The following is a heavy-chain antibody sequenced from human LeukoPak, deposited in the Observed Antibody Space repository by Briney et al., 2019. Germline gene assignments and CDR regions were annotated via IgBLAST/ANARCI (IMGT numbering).Heavy chain of an antibody. Sequence: GGSLRLSCAASGFTFSGYWMHWVRQGPEKGLELVSRIDNDGHGILYADSVKGRFTTSRDNAKNTLYLQMNSLRFEDTAVCYCATGGGWDPSFGVVTHIDVWGKGTTVTVSS. V-gene: IGHV3-74*03. CDR3: ATGGGWDPSFGVVTHIDV. CDR1: GFTFSGYW. D-gene: IGHD3-3*01. J-gene: IGHJ6*03. CDR2: IDNDGHGI.